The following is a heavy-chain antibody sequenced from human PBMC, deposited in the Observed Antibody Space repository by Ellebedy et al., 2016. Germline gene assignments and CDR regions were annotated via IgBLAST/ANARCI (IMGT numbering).Heavy chain of an antibody. CDR1: GGSISSRNYY. Sequence: SETLSLXXTVSGGSISSRNYYWGWIRQPPGKGLAWIGCTYYTGSTYYNPSLKSRVTISVDTSKNQFSLKLTSVTAADTAVYYCARRAHSSPFNPWGQGMLVVVSS. D-gene: IGHD6-6*01. J-gene: IGHJ5*02. V-gene: IGHV4-39*07. CDR3: ARRAHSSPFNP. CDR2: TYYTGST.